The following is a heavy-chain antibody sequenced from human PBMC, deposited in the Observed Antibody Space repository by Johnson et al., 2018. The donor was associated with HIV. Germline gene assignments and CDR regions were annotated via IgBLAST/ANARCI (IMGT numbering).Heavy chain of an antibody. V-gene: IGHV3-7*04. CDR1: GFTFSSYW. CDR3: ARIPGSGWEHDAFDI. J-gene: IGHJ3*02. D-gene: IGHD6-19*01. CDR2: LSYDGSTK. Sequence: VQLVESGGGLVQPGGSLRLSCAASGFTFSSYWMSWVRQAPGKGLEWVASLSYDGSTKDYADSVKGRFTISRDNARNSLFLQMNSLRAEDTAVYYCARIPGSGWEHDAFDIWGQGTLVTVSS.